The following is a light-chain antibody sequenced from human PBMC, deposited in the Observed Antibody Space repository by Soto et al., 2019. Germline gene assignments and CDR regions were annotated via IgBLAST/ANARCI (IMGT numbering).Light chain of an antibody. Sequence: QSVLTQPASVSGSTGQSITISCTGTSSDVGGYNYVSWYQQHPGKAPKLMIYDVSNRHSSVSNRFSGFNSGNTASPTISGLQPEDEADYFCSWYPPRYTRYTFFGIWPSVTVL. J-gene: IGLJ1*01. CDR3: SWYPPRYTRYTF. V-gene: IGLV2-14*01. CDR2: DVS. CDR1: SSDVGGYNY.